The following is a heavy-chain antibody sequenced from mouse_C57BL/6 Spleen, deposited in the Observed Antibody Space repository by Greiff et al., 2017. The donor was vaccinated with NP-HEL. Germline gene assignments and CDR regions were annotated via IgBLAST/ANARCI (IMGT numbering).Heavy chain of an antibody. CDR1: GFSLTSYG. CDR2: ICSDGST. Sequence: QVQLKESGPGLVAPSQSLSITCTVSGFSLTSYGVHWVRQPPGKGLEWLVVICSDGSTTYNSALKSRLGISKDNSKSQVFLKMNSRQTDDTAMYYCARQEGGHYYAMDYWGQGTSVTVSS. J-gene: IGHJ4*01. CDR3: ARQEGGHYYAMDY. V-gene: IGHV2-6-1*01.